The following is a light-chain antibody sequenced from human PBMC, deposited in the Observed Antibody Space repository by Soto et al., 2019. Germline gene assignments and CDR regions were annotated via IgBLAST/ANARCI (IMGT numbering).Light chain of an antibody. CDR3: QSYDSSLRDVV. J-gene: IGLJ2*01. CDR2: GNS. CDR1: SSNIGAGYD. V-gene: IGLV1-40*01. Sequence: QSVLTQPPSVSGAPGQRVTISCTGSSSNIGAGYDVHWYQQLPGTAPKLLIYGNSNRPSGVPDRFSGSKSGTSASLAIPGLQAEDEADYYCQSYDSSLRDVVFGGGTKLTVL.